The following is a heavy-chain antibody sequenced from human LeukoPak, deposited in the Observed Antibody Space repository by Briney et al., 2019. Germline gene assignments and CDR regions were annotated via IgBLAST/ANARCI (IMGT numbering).Heavy chain of an antibody. V-gene: IGHV3-74*01. D-gene: IGHD6-19*01. Sequence: PGGSLRLSCAASRFTFSNYWMHWVRQAPGKGLVWVSRINPDGSSTTYADSVKGRFTISRDNVKNSLFLQMNSLRAEDTAVYYCARDPGGIAVPGLGFAFDIWGQGTMVTVSS. CDR3: ARDPGGIAVPGLGFAFDI. CDR2: INPDGSST. CDR1: RFTFSNYW. J-gene: IGHJ3*02.